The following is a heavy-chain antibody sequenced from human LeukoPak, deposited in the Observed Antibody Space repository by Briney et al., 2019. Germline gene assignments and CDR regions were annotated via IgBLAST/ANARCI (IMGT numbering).Heavy chain of an antibody. CDR2: INHSGST. V-gene: IGHV4-34*01. CDR3: ASYDYYFDY. D-gene: IGHD3-22*01. CDR1: GGALSWFY. J-gene: IGHJ4*02. Sequence: PSETLSLTRAGYGGALSWFYWGWVRPPPREGLEWIGEINHSGSTNYNPSLKSRVTISVDTSKNQFSLKLSSVTAADTAVYYCASYDYYFDYWGQGTLVTVSS.